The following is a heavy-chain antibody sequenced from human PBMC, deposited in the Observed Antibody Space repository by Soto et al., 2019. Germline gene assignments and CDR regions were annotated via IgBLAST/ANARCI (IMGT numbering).Heavy chain of an antibody. V-gene: IGHV1-18*01. CDR3: AREGQAPYYYYGMDG. CDR2: ISGYNGNT. CDR1: GYTFTNYG. Sequence: VQVVQSGDEVKKPGASVKVSCKASGYTFTNYGFSWVRQAPGQGLEWMGWISGYNGNTKYAEKFQGRVTMTTDTSTSTAHMELRRLRSDDTAVYYCAREGQAPYYYYGMDGWGQGTAVTVSS. J-gene: IGHJ6*02.